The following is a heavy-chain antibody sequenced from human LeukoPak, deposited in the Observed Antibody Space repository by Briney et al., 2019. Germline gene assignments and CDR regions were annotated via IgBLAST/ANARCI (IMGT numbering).Heavy chain of an antibody. D-gene: IGHD3-22*01. J-gene: IGHJ4*02. Sequence: GGSLRLSCAASGFTFSSYAMSWVRQAPGKGLEWVSGISGSGGSTYYADSVKGRFTISRDNSKNTLYLQTNSLRAEDTAVYYCAKGWDYYDSSPFDYWGQGTLVTVSS. CDR1: GFTFSSYA. CDR3: AKGWDYYDSSPFDY. V-gene: IGHV3-23*01. CDR2: ISGSGGST.